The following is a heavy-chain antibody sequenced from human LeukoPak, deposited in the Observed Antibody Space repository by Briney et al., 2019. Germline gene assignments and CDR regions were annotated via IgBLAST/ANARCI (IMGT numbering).Heavy chain of an antibody. D-gene: IGHD6-25*01. Sequence: SETLSLTCTVSGGSISSHYWSWIRQPPGKGLEWIGYIYYSGSTNYNPSLKSRVTISVDTSKNQFSLKLSSVTAADTAVYYCASAYSSVVPYYYYYMDVWGKGTTVTVSS. V-gene: IGHV4-59*11. J-gene: IGHJ6*03. CDR1: GGSISSHY. CDR2: IYYSGST. CDR3: ASAYSSVVPYYYYYMDV.